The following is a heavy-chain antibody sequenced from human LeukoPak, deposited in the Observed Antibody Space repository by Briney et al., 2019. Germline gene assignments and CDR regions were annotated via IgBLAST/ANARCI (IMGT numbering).Heavy chain of an antibody. CDR2: INPNRGST. CDR3: ATGSHVRVYDSSAYYGHY. CDR1: GDPFSGYY. D-gene: IGHD3-22*01. Sequence: GASVKVSCKTSGDPFSGYYMNWLRQAPGQGLEWMGIINPNRGSTSYAQKFQGRVTMTRDMSTSTVYMELSSLRSEDTAIYYCATGSHVRVYDSSAYYGHYWGQGTLVTVSS. J-gene: IGHJ4*02. V-gene: IGHV1-46*01.